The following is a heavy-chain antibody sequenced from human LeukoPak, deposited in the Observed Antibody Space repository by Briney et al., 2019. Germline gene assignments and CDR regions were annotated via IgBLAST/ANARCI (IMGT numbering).Heavy chain of an antibody. V-gene: IGHV3-20*01. CDR2: INWNGGST. J-gene: IGHJ6*02. D-gene: IGHD3-3*01. CDR3: ARDVIRFLEWSYGMDV. Sequence: GGSLRLSCAASGFTFDDYGMSWVRQAPGKGLEWVSGINWNGGSTGYADSVKGRFTISRDNAKNSLYLQMNSLRAEDTALYHCARDVIRFLEWSYGMDVWGQGTTVTVSS. CDR1: GFTFDDYG.